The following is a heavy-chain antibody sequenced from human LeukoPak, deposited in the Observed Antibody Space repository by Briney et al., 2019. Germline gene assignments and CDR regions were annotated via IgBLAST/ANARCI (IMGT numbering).Heavy chain of an antibody. CDR2: ISSDGSST. Sequence: ETGGSLRLSCAASGFTFSSYWMHWVRQAPGKGLVWVSRISSDGSSTSYADSVKGRFTISRDNAKNTLYLQMNSLRAEDTAVYFCARDLGYYDSSGPVDYWGQGTLVTVSS. J-gene: IGHJ4*02. D-gene: IGHD3-22*01. CDR1: GFTFSSYW. V-gene: IGHV3-74*01. CDR3: ARDLGYYDSSGPVDY.